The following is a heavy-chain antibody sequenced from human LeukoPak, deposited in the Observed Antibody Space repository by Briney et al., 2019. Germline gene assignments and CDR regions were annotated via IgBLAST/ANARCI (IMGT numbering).Heavy chain of an antibody. J-gene: IGHJ4*02. CDR2: ISSSGTYI. CDR3: ARKGSQWDLLIGS. Sequence: KPGGSLRLSCAAYGFTFSGSTMTWVRQTPGKGLEWVSSISSSGTYIYYSDSFKGRFTISRDNAKNSLYLQMNSLRAEDTAIYYCARKGSQWDLLIGSCGQGTLVTVSS. V-gene: IGHV3-21*01. CDR1: GFTFSGST. D-gene: IGHD1-26*01.